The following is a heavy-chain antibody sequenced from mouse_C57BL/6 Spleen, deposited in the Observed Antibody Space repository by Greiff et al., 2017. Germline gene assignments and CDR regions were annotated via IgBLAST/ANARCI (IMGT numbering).Heavy chain of an antibody. CDR3: ARSYGYDDGAPPWDFDG. CDR1: GYTFTSYG. V-gene: IGHV1-81*01. Sequence: QVQLQQSGAELARPGASVKLSCKASGYTFTSYGISWVKQRTGQGLEWIGEIDPRSGNTYYNEKFKGKATLTADKSSSTAYMELRSLTSEDSAVYFCARSYGYDDGAPPWDFDGWGTGTTVTVSS. D-gene: IGHD2-2*01. CDR2: IDPRSGNT. J-gene: IGHJ1*03.